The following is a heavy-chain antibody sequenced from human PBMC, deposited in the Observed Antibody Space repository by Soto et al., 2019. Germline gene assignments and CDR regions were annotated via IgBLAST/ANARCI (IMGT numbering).Heavy chain of an antibody. CDR2: INPSTGVR. V-gene: IGHV1-2*06. CDR1: GYTFSDNL. Sequence: SVKVSFRTSGYTFSDNLMHWGRQAPVQGLEWMALINPSTGVRNYAQKFQGRVTMTWDTSINTAYMELSRLRSDDTAISYCARGYCSTSDCSDYFDYWSQGTLVTVYS. CDR3: ARGYCSTSDCSDYFDY. D-gene: IGHD2-2*01. J-gene: IGHJ4*02.